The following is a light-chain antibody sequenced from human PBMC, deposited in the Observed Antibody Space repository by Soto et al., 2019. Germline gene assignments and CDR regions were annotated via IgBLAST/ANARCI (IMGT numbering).Light chain of an antibody. CDR3: QQSYSTPRT. CDR2: DAS. V-gene: IGKV1-39*01. J-gene: IGKJ1*01. Sequence: DIQMTQSPSSLSASVGDRVTITCRASQSISSYLDWYQQRPGKAPKLLIYDASSLKSGVPSRFSGSGSGTDLSLTISSLQPEDFATYYCQQSYSTPRTFGQGTKVDIK. CDR1: QSISSY.